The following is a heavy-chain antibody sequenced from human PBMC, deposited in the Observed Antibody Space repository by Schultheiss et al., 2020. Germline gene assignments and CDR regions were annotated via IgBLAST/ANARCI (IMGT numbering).Heavy chain of an antibody. Sequence: GESLKIACAASGFTFSSYAMSWVRQAPGKGLEWVSAISGSGGSTYYADSVKGRFTISRDNSKNTLYLQMNSLRAEDTAVYYCAKDIRGLSGVWGKGTTVTVSS. CDR2: ISGSGGST. D-gene: IGHD6-25*01. CDR3: AKDIRGLSGV. V-gene: IGHV3-23*01. J-gene: IGHJ6*04. CDR1: GFTFSSYA.